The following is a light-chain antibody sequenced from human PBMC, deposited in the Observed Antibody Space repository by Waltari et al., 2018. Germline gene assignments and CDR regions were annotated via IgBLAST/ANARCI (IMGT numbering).Light chain of an antibody. J-gene: IGKJ1*01. CDR1: QSISRT. CDR2: AAA. Sequence: EIVLTQSPGTLSLSPGERATLSCRASQSISRTLVWYQKKPGQAPRLLIYAAATRATGIPDRFSGSGSGTDFSLIISRLEPEDFAVYYCQHYLRLPVTFGQGTKVEIK. V-gene: IGKV3-20*01. CDR3: QHYLRLPVT.